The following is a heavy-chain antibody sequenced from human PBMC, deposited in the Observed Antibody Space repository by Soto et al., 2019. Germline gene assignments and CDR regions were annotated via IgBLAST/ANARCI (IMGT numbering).Heavy chain of an antibody. V-gene: IGHV5-51*01. CDR1: GKRISKHW. D-gene: IGHD2-15*01. Sequence: AESLKVSCLGSGKRISKHWIVWVRQMPGKGLEWMGSLYVGDLDTRYRPSLQGQVTISVDESITTAYLQWTRLKASDTALYYCARASCSDGIDVWGQGTTVTVSS. CDR2: LYVGDLDT. CDR3: ARASCSDGIDV. J-gene: IGHJ6*02.